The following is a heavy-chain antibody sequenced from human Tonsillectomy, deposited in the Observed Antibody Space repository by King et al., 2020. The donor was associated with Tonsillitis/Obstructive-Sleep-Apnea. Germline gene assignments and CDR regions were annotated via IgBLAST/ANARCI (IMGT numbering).Heavy chain of an antibody. Sequence: VQLVESGAEVKKPGESLRISCKGSGYSFTNYWISWVRQIPGKGLEWIVMIDPSDSYTHYSPSFQGHVTIPAGKSISTAYLQWSSLNASDTAMYYCARSMAAAAAGTAMDVWGKGTTVTVSS. V-gene: IGHV5-10-1*01. J-gene: IGHJ6*03. CDR2: IDPSDSYT. D-gene: IGHD6-13*01. CDR3: ARSMAAAAAGTAMDV. CDR1: GYSFTNYW.